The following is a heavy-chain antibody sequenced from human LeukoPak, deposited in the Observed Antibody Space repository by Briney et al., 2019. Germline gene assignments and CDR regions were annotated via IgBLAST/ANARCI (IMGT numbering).Heavy chain of an antibody. Sequence: GGSLRLSCAASGFTFSSYAMSWVRQAPGKGLEWVSGIGGSRDSTYYADPVKGRFTISRDKSKNTLYLHMNSLRAEGTAVYYCAKVRRSPFGHLGVFDYWGQGALVAVSS. CDR1: GFTFSSYA. CDR2: IGGSRDST. CDR3: AKVRRSPFGHLGVFDY. D-gene: IGHD3-16*01. V-gene: IGHV3-23*01. J-gene: IGHJ4*02.